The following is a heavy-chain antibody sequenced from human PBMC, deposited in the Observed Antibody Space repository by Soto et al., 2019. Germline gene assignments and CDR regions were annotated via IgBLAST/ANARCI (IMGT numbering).Heavy chain of an antibody. Sequence: GESLKISCKGSGYSFISYWISWVRQMPGKGLEWMGRIDPSDSYTNYILSFQGHVTISADKSISTAYLQWSSLKASDTAMYYCSRGMVRGVIPSYYYYGMDVWGQGTTVTVSS. J-gene: IGHJ6*02. D-gene: IGHD3-10*01. CDR1: GYSFISYW. CDR2: IDPSDSYT. CDR3: SRGMVRGVIPSYYYYGMDV. V-gene: IGHV5-10-1*01.